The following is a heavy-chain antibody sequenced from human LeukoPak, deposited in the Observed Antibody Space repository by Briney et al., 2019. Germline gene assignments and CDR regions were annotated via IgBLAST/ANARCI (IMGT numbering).Heavy chain of an antibody. D-gene: IGHD3-22*01. V-gene: IGHV4-30-4*01. CDR2: IYYSGST. CDR3: ARADYYDSRCWFDP. CDR1: GGSISSGDYY. Sequence: SQTLSLTCTVSGGSISSGDYYWSWIRQPPGKGLEWIGYIYYSGSTYYNPFLKSRVTISVDTSKNQFSLKLSSVTAADTAVYYCARADYYDSRCWFDPWGQGTLVTVSS. J-gene: IGHJ5*02.